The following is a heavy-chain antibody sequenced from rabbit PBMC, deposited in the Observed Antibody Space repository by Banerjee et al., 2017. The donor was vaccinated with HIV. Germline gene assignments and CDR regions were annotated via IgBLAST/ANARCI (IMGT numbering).Heavy chain of an antibody. D-gene: IGHD1-1*01. V-gene: IGHV1S45*01. Sequence: QEQLVESGGGLVKPEGSLTLTCTASGFSFSSGYWICWVRQAPGKGLEWIGCIGIGSGTTYYASWAKGRFTITKTSSTTVTLQMTSLTAADTATYFCARRGYDGVSGYFNLWGPGTLVTVS. CDR1: GFSFSSGYW. CDR3: ARRGYDGVSGYFNL. CDR2: IGIGSGTT. J-gene: IGHJ4*01.